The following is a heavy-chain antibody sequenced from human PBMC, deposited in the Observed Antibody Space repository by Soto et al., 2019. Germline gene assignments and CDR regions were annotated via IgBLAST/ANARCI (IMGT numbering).Heavy chain of an antibody. V-gene: IGHV3-9*01. CDR2: ISWNGGEI. Sequence: EVELVESGGGLVQPGRSLRLSCVASGFTFDDYAMHWVRQAPGKGLEWVSGISWNGGEIDYADSIKGRFTISRDTATNSLYLQMNSLRAEDTAVYYCARVRGDSSGSYYFDYWGQGTLVTVSS. J-gene: IGHJ4*02. D-gene: IGHD3-22*01. CDR3: ARVRGDSSGSYYFDY. CDR1: GFTFDDYA.